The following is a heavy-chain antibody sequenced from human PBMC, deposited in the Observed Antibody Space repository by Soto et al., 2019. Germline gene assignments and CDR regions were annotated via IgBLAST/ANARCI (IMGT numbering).Heavy chain of an antibody. D-gene: IGHD3-10*01. CDR1: GGSISSYY. CDR3: ASMGYHYGSGSYPLDY. Sequence: QVQLQESGPGLVKPSETLSLTCTVSGGSISSYYWTWIRQPPGKGLEWIWFMYNSGSTHYYPSLKRRVTISRATSTNQFSLNLRSVTAAHTDVYYCASMGYHYGSGSYPLDYWGQGTLVTVSS. CDR2: MYNSGST. V-gene: IGHV4-59*12. J-gene: IGHJ4*02.